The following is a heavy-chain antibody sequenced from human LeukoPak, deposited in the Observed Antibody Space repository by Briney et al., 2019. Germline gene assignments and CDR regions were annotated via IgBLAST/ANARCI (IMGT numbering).Heavy chain of an antibody. CDR2: IKQDGSEK. J-gene: IGHJ4*02. Sequence: GGSLRLSCAASGFTFSSYAIHWVRQAPGKGLEWVANIKQDGSEKYYVDSVKGRFTISRDNAKNSLYLQMNSLRAEDTAVYYCAREDSGSYYSHLDYWGQGTLVTVSS. D-gene: IGHD1-26*01. CDR3: AREDSGSYYSHLDY. CDR1: GFTFSSYA. V-gene: IGHV3-7*01.